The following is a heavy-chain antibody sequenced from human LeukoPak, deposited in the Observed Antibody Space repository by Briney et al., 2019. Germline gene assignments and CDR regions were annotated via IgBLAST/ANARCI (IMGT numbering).Heavy chain of an antibody. D-gene: IGHD4-17*01. Sequence: GGSLRLSCVASGFTFSRHWMSWVRQAPGKGLVWLANINPDGGDKFYVDCVKGRFTMSRDNDWNILYLQMDSLRADDTAVYYCARLKGTTSVFDYWGQGTLVTVSS. J-gene: IGHJ4*02. CDR1: GFTFSRHW. CDR2: INPDGGDK. V-gene: IGHV3-7*03. CDR3: ARLKGTTSVFDY.